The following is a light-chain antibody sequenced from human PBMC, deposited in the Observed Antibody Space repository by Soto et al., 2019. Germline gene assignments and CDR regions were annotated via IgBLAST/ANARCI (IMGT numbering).Light chain of an antibody. CDR2: AAS. V-gene: IGKV1-8*01. CDR3: QQSYSTPWT. CDR1: QGISIY. Sequence: AIRMTQSPSSFSASTGDRVTITRRASQGISIYLSWYQQKPGKAPKLLIYAASTLQSGVPSRFSGSGSGTDFTLTISSLQPEDFATYYCQQSYSTPWTFGQGTKVDIK. J-gene: IGKJ1*01.